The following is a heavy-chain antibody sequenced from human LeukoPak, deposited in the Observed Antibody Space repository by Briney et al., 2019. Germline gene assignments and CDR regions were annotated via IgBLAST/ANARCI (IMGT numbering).Heavy chain of an antibody. CDR2: IYYIGST. CDR1: GGSVSSDSYY. D-gene: IGHD1-26*01. Sequence: SETLSLTCTVSGGSVSSDSYYWSWIRQPPGKGLEWIGNIYYIGSTNYNPSLKSRVTMSVDTSKNQLSLKLSSVIAADTAVYYCARASSYGYFDFWGQGTLVTVSS. CDR3: ARASSYGYFDF. J-gene: IGHJ4*02. V-gene: IGHV4-61*01.